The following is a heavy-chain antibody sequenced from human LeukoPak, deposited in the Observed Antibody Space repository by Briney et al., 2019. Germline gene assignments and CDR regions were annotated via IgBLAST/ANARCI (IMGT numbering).Heavy chain of an antibody. CDR1: GGSISSYY. D-gene: IGHD3-16*01. V-gene: IGHV3-43*01. J-gene: IGHJ6*02. CDR3: AKGVKTGGYYYGMDV. CDR2: TSWDDKNR. Sequence: PSETLSLTCTVSGGSISSYYWSWIRQPPGKGLEWLSLTSWDDKNRHYADSVRGRFTISRDNSKNSLYLQMNSLRSEDTALYYCAKGVKTGGYYYGMDVWGQGTTVTVSS.